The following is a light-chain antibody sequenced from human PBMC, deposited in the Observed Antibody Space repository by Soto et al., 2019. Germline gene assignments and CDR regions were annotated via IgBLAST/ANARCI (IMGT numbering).Light chain of an antibody. CDR1: TSDIGTYYY. CDR2: EVS. J-gene: IGLJ2*01. Sequence: QSALTQPASVSGSPGQSITISCTGTTSDIGTYYYVSWYQQHPGTAPKLMIYEVSNRPSGVSNRFSGSKSGNTASLTISGLQAEDEADYYCSSYTTISTLVVFGGGTKVTVL. V-gene: IGLV2-14*01. CDR3: SSYTTISTLVV.